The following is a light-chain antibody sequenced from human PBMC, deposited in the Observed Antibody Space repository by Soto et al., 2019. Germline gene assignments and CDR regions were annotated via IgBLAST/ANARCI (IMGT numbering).Light chain of an antibody. CDR3: QLYGSSPPFT. Sequence: EIVLTQSPGTLSLSPGDRATLFCRASQSVSNSYLAWYHQKPGQAPRLLIYGASVRVTGIPDRFSGSGSGTEFTLTISRLEPEDFAVYYCQLYGSSPPFTFGPGTKVDIK. V-gene: IGKV3-20*01. CDR2: GAS. J-gene: IGKJ3*01. CDR1: QSVSNSY.